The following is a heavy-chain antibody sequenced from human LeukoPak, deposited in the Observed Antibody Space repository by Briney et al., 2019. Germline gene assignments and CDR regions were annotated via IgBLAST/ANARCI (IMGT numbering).Heavy chain of an antibody. CDR1: GYSFTTFD. CDR2: MNPNSGNT. V-gene: IGHV1-8*02. J-gene: IGHJ4*02. CDR3: ARGTRDCSSASCYNY. D-gene: IGHD2-2*02. Sequence: ASVKVSCKASGYSFTTFDINWVRQATGQGLEWMGWMNPNSGNTGYAQKFQGRLTMTRDTSTSTSYMELSSLKPEDTAVYYCARGTRDCSSASCYNYWGQGTLVTVSS.